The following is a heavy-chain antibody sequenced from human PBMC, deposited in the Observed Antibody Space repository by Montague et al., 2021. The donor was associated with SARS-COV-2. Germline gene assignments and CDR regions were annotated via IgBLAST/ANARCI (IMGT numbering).Heavy chain of an antibody. CDR2: T. CDR3: ARVIVGATIDY. Sequence: TGYADSVKGRFTISRDNAKNSLYLQMKSLRDADTAFYYCARVIVGATIDYWGQGTLVTV. V-gene: IGHV3-20*03. D-gene: IGHD1-26*01. J-gene: IGHJ4*01.